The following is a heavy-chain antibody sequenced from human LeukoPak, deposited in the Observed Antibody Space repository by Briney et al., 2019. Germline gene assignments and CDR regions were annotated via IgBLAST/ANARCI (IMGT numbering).Heavy chain of an antibody. CDR3: ARDTHCGSTSCLSYFDY. V-gene: IGHV3-64*01. CDR1: GFTFSSHA. J-gene: IGHJ4*02. CDR2: ISSDGGVT. D-gene: IGHD2-2*01. Sequence: GGSLRLSCAASGFTFSSHAMHWVRQAPGKGLEYVSAISSDGGVTYYANSVKGRFTISRDNSKNTVHLQMGSLRGEDMDVYSCARDTHCGSTSCLSYFDYWGQGTLVTVSS.